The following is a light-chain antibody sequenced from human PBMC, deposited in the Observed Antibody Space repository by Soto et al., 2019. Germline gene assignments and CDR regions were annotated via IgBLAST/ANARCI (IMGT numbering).Light chain of an antibody. Sequence: EIVFRQSPGALSLPPPERATLACGASQSVSSSYLAWYQQKPGQAPRLLIYDTSTRAPGLPVRFSGSGSGTEFTLSISSLQSEDFAIYYCQQYYDWPRTFGQGTKVDIK. CDR1: QSVSSSY. V-gene: IGKV3-15*01. J-gene: IGKJ2*01. CDR3: QQYYDWPRT. CDR2: DTS.